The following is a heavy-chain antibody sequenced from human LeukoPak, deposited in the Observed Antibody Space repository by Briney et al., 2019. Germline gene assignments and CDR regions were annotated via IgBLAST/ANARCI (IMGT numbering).Heavy chain of an antibody. CDR1: GYTFTSYN. V-gene: IGHV1-18*01. D-gene: IGHD2-15*01. CDR2: ISAYNGNT. CDR3: ARASYCNSGSCYSDY. J-gene: IGHJ4*02. Sequence: ASVKVSCKASGYTFTSYNINWVRQAPGQGREWMGWISAYNGNTKYPQNLQGRVNMTTDTSTGAAYMELTSLRSDDTAVYYCARASYCNSGSCYSDYWGQGTLVTVSS.